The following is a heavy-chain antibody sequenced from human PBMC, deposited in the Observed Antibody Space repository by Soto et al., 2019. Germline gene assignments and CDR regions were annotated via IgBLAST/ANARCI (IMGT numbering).Heavy chain of an antibody. CDR3: ARILSAEVGALGY. V-gene: IGHV1-2*02. D-gene: IGHD1-26*01. CDR2: IRTDTGGT. J-gene: IGHJ4*02. Sequence: GASVKVSCKASGYTFTDYHIHWVRQAPGQGLEWMGWIRTDTGGTSYAQKFQGRVTTTRDTSFSTAYMELTRLRSDDTAVYYCARILSAEVGALGYWGQGTLVTVSS. CDR1: GYTFTDYH.